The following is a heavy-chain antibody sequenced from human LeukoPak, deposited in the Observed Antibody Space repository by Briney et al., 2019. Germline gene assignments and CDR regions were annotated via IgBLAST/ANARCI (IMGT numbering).Heavy chain of an antibody. V-gene: IGHV1-8*02. CDR1: GYTFTSYD. CDR3: ERGEDY. J-gene: IGHJ4*02. CDR2: MNPNSGNT. Sequence: ASVKVSCKASGYTFTSYDINWVRQATGQGLEWMGWMNPNSGNTCYPQRYQGRVTITRNTSIGTAYMERSSLRSEDTAVYYCERGEDYWGQGTLVSVSS.